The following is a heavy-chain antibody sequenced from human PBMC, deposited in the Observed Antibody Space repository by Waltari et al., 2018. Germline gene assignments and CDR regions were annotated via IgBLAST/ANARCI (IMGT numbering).Heavy chain of an antibody. CDR3: ARDEISAAGSLYYYYGLDV. Sequence: QVQLVQSGAEVMKPGASMKISCQTSGYSFSSYAIHWVRQAHGQRLEWVGWINPARCHTKYSQKFEGRVTITSDTSADTVYMELTSLTSEDTAVFYCARDEISAAGSLYYYYGLDVWGQGTPVTVS. CDR2: INPARCHT. D-gene: IGHD6-13*01. CDR1: GYSFSSYA. V-gene: IGHV1-3*01. J-gene: IGHJ6*02.